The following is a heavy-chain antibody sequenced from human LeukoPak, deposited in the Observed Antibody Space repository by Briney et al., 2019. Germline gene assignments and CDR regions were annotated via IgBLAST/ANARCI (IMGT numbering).Heavy chain of an antibody. CDR2: IIPIFGTA. CDR3: ARVTSYDSTPLGAFDI. J-gene: IGHJ3*02. D-gene: IGHD3-22*01. CDR1: GGTFSSYA. Sequence: ASVTVSCKASGGTFSSYAISWVRQAPGQGLEWMGGIIPIFGTANYAQKFQGRVTITADESTSTAYMELSSLRSEDTAVYYCARVTSYDSTPLGAFDIWGQGTMVTVSS. V-gene: IGHV1-69*13.